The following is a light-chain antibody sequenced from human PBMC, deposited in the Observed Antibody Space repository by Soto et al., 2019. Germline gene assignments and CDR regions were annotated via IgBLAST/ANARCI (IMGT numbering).Light chain of an antibody. Sequence: DIQMTQSPSTLSASVGDRVNITCRASQSISSWLAWYQQKPGKAPKLLIYRASDLQTGVPSRFSGSGYGTEFTLTISSLQTDDIATYYCQQYSSSFFTFGPGTKVDVK. J-gene: IGKJ3*01. CDR1: QSISSW. V-gene: IGKV1-5*03. CDR2: RAS. CDR3: QQYSSSFFT.